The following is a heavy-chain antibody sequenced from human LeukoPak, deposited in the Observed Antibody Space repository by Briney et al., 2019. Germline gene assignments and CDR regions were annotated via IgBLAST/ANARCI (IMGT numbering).Heavy chain of an antibody. Sequence: GGSLRLSCAASGFTFGTYAMNWVRQAPGKGLEWVSAICSNDNNTYYANSVKGRFTISRDDSKNTLSLQLNSLRAEDTAVYYCAKGTSSSCYSAPNYWGQGTLVTVSS. CDR2: ICSNDNNT. J-gene: IGHJ4*02. D-gene: IGHD2-15*01. CDR3: AKGTSSSCYSAPNY. CDR1: GFTFGTYA. V-gene: IGHV3-23*01.